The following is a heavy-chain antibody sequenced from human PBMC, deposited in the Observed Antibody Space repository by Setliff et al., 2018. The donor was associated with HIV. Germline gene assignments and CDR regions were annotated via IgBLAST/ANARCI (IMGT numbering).Heavy chain of an antibody. CDR2: IGRDGDIT. V-gene: IGHV3-23*03. Sequence: GGSLRLSCAASGFTFSSYSMNWVRQAPGKGLEWVSIIGRDGDITHYRESVKGRFTISRDNSRNTLYLQMNSLRVEDTALYYCAKEGPALITQYFDSWGQGTLVTVSS. J-gene: IGHJ4*02. CDR3: AKEGPALITQYFDS. CDR1: GFTFSSYS. D-gene: IGHD3-16*01.